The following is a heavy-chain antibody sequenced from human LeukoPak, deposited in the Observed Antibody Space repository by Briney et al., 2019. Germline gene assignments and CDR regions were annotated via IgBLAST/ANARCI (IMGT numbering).Heavy chain of an antibody. CDR3: ARFRRTTGSDAFDI. CDR1: GGSISSYY. CDR2: ICTSGST. J-gene: IGHJ3*02. Sequence: SETLSLTCTVSGGSISSYYWSWIRQPAGKGLEWIGRICTSGSTNYNPSLKSRVTMSVDTSKNRFSLKLSSVTAADTAVYYCARFRRTTGSDAFDIWGQGTMVTVSS. D-gene: IGHD1-7*01. V-gene: IGHV4-4*07.